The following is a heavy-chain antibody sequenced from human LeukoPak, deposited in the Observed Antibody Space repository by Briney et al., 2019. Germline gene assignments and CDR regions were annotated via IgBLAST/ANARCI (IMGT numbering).Heavy chain of an antibody. J-gene: IGHJ4*02. CDR2: IKQDGSEK. V-gene: IGHV3-7*01. Sequence: GGSLRLSCAASGFTFSSYWMSWVRQAPGKGLEWMANIKQDGSEKYYVDSVKGRFTISRDNAKNSLYLQMNSLRAEDTAVYYCASRGVRITMVRGVIIRSPEDYRGQGTLVTVSS. D-gene: IGHD3-10*01. CDR1: GFTFSSYW. CDR3: ASRGVRITMVRGVIIRSPEDY.